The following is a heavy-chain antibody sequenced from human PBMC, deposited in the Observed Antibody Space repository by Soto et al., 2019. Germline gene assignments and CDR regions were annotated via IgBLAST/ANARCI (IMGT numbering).Heavy chain of an antibody. J-gene: IGHJ6*02. D-gene: IGHD5-12*01. CDR2: ISGGGGST. CDR1: GFTFSSYA. V-gene: IGHV3-23*01. Sequence: GGSLRLSCASSGFTFSSYAMSWVRQAPGKGLEWVSVISGGGGSTYYADSVKGRSTISRDNSKNTLYLQMNSLRAEDTAVYYCARDYYRFNSGYGFSMDVWGQGTTVTVSS. CDR3: ARDYYRFNSGYGFSMDV.